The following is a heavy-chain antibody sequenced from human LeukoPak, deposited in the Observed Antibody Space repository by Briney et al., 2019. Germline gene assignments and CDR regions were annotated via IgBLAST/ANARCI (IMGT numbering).Heavy chain of an antibody. CDR2: ISSSSSI. V-gene: IGHV3-48*02. Sequence: GGSLRLSCAASRFTFSRYSMNWVRQAPGKGLEWLSYISSSSSIYYADSVKGRFTISRDNAKNSLYLQMNSLRDEDTAVYYCARGHDYDSSGLFDYWGQGTLVTVSS. CDR3: ARGHDYDSSGLFDY. CDR1: RFTFSRYS. J-gene: IGHJ4*02. D-gene: IGHD3-22*01.